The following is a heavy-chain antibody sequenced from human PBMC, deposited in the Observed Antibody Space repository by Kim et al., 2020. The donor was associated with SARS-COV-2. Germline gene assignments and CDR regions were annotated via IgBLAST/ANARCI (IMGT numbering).Heavy chain of an antibody. CDR3: AREIGYYGSGTWFDP. V-gene: IGHV3-53*01. Sequence: GGSLRLSCAASGFTVSSNYMSWVRQAPGKGLEWVSVIYSGGSTYYADSVKGRFTISRDNSKNTLYLQMNSLRAEDTAVYYCAREIGYYGSGTWFDPWGQGTLVTVSS. J-gene: IGHJ5*02. CDR1: GFTVSSNY. D-gene: IGHD3-10*01. CDR2: IYSGGST.